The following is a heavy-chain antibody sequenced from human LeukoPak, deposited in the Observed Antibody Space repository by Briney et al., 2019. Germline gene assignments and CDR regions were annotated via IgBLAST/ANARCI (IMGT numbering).Heavy chain of an antibody. CDR1: GFTFSSYW. D-gene: IGHD6-13*01. CDR3: ARDLAAAGRGWFDP. J-gene: IGHJ5*02. V-gene: IGHV3-74*01. CDR2: INSDGSST. Sequence: GGSLRLSYAASGFTFSSYWMHWVRQAPGKGLVWVSRINSDGSSTSYADSVKGRFTISRGNAKNTLYLQMNSLRAEDTAVYYCARDLAAAGRGWFDPWGQGTLVTVSS.